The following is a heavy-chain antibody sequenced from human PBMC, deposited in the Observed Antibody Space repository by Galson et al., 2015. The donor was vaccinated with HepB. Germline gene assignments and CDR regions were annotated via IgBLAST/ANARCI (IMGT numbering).Heavy chain of an antibody. CDR1: GFTFSSYG. CDR3: AKDRLGYCSGGSCHFDY. CDR2: IWYDGSNK. J-gene: IGHJ4*02. Sequence: SLRLSCAASGFTFSSYGMHWVRQAPGKGLEWVAVIWYDGSNKYYADSVKGRFTISRDNSKNTLYLQMNSLRAEDTAVYYCAKDRLGYCSGGSCHFDYWGQGTLVTVSS. V-gene: IGHV3-30*18. D-gene: IGHD2-15*01.